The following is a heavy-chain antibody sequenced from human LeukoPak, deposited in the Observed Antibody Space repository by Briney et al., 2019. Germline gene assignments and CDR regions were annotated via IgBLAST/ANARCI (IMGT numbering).Heavy chain of an antibody. J-gene: IGHJ4*02. CDR3: ARGRDSSGYYAADFDY. D-gene: IGHD3-22*01. CDR2: IYHSGST. CDR1: GGSISSSNW. V-gene: IGHV4-4*02. Sequence: SSETLSLTCAVSGGSISSSNWWSWVRQPPGKGLEWIGEIYHSGSTNYNPSLKSRVTISVDTSKSRFSLKLSSVTAADTAVYYCARGRDSSGYYAADFDYWGQGTLVTVSS.